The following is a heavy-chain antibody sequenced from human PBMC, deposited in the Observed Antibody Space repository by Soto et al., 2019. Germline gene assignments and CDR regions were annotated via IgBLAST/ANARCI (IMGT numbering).Heavy chain of an antibody. CDR3: ATSLWFGTQHEI. D-gene: IGHD3-10*01. CDR1: GGSFSNNY. V-gene: IGHV4-34*01. J-gene: IGHJ4*02. Sequence: ASETLSLTCFVYGGSFSNNYWTWFRQPPGKGLEWIGEISPSGTTKYIPSLKSRGTISVDTSRKQFFLKVTSVSAADTAVYYCATSLWFGTQHEIWGTGTLLTASS. CDR2: ISPSGTT.